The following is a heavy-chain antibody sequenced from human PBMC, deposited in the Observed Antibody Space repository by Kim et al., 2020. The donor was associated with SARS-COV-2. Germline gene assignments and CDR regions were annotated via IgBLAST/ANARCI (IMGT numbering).Heavy chain of an antibody. CDR3: ARGYCSGGSCSDAFDI. Sequence: GGSLRLSCAASGFTFSSYWMHWVRQAPGKGLVWVSRINSDGSSTSYADSVKGRFTISRDNAKNTLYLQMNSLIAEDTAVYYCARGYCSGGSCSDAFDIWGQGTMVTVSS. D-gene: IGHD2-15*01. CDR2: INSDGSST. J-gene: IGHJ3*02. CDR1: GFTFSSYW. V-gene: IGHV3-74*01.